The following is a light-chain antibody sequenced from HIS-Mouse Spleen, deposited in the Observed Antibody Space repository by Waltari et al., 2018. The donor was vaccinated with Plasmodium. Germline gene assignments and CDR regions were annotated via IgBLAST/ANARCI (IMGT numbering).Light chain of an antibody. V-gene: IGLV2-14*03. J-gene: IGLJ2*01. Sequence: QSALTQPASVSGSPGPSITISCTGTSSAVGVYNYVPWYQQHPGKAPKLMIYDVSNRPSGVSNRFSGSKSGNTASLTISGLQAEDEADYYCSSYTSSSTLVFGGGTKLTVL. CDR2: DVS. CDR3: SSYTSSSTLV. CDR1: SSAVGVYNY.